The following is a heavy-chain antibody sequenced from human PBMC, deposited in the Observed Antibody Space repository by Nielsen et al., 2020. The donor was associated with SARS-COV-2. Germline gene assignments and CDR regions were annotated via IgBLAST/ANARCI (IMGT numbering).Heavy chain of an antibody. V-gene: IGHV4-39*01. CDR1: GGSISSSSYY. CDR3: ALTYYYDNSGYIDY. Sequence: SETLSLTCTVSGGSISSSSYYWGWIRQPPGKGLEWIGSIYYSGSTYYNPSLKSRVTISVDTSKNQFSLKLSSVTAADTAVYYCALTYYYDNSGYIDYWGQGTLVTVSS. J-gene: IGHJ4*02. D-gene: IGHD3-22*01. CDR2: IYYSGST.